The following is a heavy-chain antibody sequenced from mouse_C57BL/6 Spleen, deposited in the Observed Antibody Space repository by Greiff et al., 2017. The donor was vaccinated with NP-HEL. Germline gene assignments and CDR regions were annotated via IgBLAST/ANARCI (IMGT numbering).Heavy chain of an antibody. V-gene: IGHV5-17*01. CDR3: ARLGQGIDY. CDR1: GFTFSDYG. CDR2: ISSGSSTI. Sequence: EVQLVESGGGLVKPGGSLKLSCAASGFTFSDYGMHWVRQAPEKGLEWVAYISSGSSTIYYADTVKGRFTISRDNAKNTLFLQMTSLRSEDTAMYYCARLGQGIDYWGQGTTLTVSS. D-gene: IGHD4-1*01. J-gene: IGHJ2*01.